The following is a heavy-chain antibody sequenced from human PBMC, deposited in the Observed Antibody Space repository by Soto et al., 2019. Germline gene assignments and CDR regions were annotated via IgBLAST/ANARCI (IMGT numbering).Heavy chain of an antibody. CDR1: GGSVNNNAYS. J-gene: IGHJ6*02. D-gene: IGHD3-3*01. V-gene: IGHV4-31*03. CDR3: ARDYDFWSGRIRYGMDV. Sequence: PSETLSLTCTVSGGSVNNNAYSWTWIRQHPGKGLEWIGYIYYSGSTYYNPSLKSRVTTSVDTSKNQFSLKLSSVTAADTAVYYCARDYDFWSGRIRYGMDVWGQGTTVTVSS. CDR2: IYYSGST.